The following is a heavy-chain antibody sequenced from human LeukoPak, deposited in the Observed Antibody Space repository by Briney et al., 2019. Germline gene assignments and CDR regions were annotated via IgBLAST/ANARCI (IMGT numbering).Heavy chain of an antibody. J-gene: IGHJ3*02. CDR3: ARDSGGSPFDI. CDR2: IWSDGSTK. D-gene: IGHD1-26*01. Sequence: RSGGSLRLSCSASGFTLSNSGMHWVRQAPVKGLEWVAVIWSDGSTKDYADSVKGRFTISRDTSKNTLYLDMNSLRDEDTAVYYCARDSGGSPFDIWGQGTMVTVSS. CDR1: GFTLSNSG. V-gene: IGHV3-33*08.